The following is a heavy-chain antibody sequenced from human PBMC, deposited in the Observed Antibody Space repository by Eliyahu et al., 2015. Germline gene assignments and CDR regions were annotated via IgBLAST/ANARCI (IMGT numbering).Heavy chain of an antibody. V-gene: IGHV3-30*18. CDR3: ANTRAGYDSSGLPDY. Sequence: SSYGMHWVRQAPGKGLEWVAVISYDGSNKYYADSVKGRFTISRDNSKNTLYLQMNSLRAEDTAVYYCANTRAGYDSSGLPDYWGQGTLVTVSS. J-gene: IGHJ4*02. CDR2: ISYDGSNK. D-gene: IGHD3-22*01. CDR1: SSYG.